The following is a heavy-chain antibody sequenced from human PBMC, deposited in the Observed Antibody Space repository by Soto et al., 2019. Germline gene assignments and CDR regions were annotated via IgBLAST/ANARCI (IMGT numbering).Heavy chain of an antibody. CDR1: GGTFSNYA. J-gene: IGHJ3*02. Sequence: AASVKVSCKASGGTFSNYAISWVRQAPGQGLEWMGGIIPIFGTANYAQKFQGRVTITADESTSTAYMELSSLRSEDTAVYYCAREDYYDSSGYYYGAFDIWGQGTMVTVSS. CDR3: AREDYYDSSGYYYGAFDI. V-gene: IGHV1-69*13. CDR2: IIPIFGTA. D-gene: IGHD3-22*01.